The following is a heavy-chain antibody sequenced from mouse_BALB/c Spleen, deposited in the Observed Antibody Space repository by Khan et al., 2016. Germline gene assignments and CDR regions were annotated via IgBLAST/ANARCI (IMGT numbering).Heavy chain of an antibody. CDR1: GYTFTNYW. D-gene: IGHD2-10*02. CDR2: IYPGGNSK. J-gene: IGHJ2*01. Sequence: VQLQESGAELVRPGTSVKMSCKAVGYTFTNYWIGWIKQRPGHGLEWIGDIYPGGNSKNSNEKFKGKATLTADTSSSTLDMQLSSLTSDDSAIYCCARGKYGNAMDYGSQGTTLTVSA. CDR3: ARGKYGNAMDY. V-gene: IGHV1-63*02.